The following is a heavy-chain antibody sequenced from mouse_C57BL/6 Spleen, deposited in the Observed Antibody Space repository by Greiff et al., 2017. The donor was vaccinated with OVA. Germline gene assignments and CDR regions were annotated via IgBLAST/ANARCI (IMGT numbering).Heavy chain of an antibody. CDR3: ARERSGSRRDYFDY. V-gene: IGHV5-4*01. CDR1: GFTFSSYA. CDR2: ISDGGSYT. J-gene: IGHJ2*01. D-gene: IGHD1-1*01. Sequence: EVKLVESGGGLVKPGGSLKLSCAASGFTFSSYAMSWVRQTPEKRLEWVATISDGGSYTYYPDNVKGRFTISRDNAKNNLYLQMSHLKSEDTAMYYCARERSGSRRDYFDYWGQGTTLTVSS.